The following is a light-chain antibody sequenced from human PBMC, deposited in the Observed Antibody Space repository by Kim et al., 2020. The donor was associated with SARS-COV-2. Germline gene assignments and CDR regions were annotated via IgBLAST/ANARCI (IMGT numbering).Light chain of an antibody. CDR3: AVWDESLRGRL. CDR2: SDY. J-gene: IGLJ1*01. V-gene: IGLV1-44*01. CDR1: SSNIGSNT. Sequence: QSVVTQPPSASGTPGQRVTISCSGSSSNIGSNTVNWYQQLPGTAPKLLIYSDYQRASGVPDRFSGSRSGTSASLAMSGLLSEDEADYYCAVWDESLRGRLFGTGTKVTVL.